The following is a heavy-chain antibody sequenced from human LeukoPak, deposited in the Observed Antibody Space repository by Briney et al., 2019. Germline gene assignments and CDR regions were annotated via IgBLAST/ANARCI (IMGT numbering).Heavy chain of an antibody. J-gene: IGHJ3*02. Sequence: GGSLRLSCAASGFTFSSYAMSWVRQAPGKGLEWVSVISGSGGSTYYADSVKGRFTISRDNAKNSLYLQMNSLRAEDTAVYYCATASRILPLPIWGQGTMVTVSS. CDR1: GFTFSSYA. D-gene: IGHD2-15*01. V-gene: IGHV3-23*01. CDR2: ISGSGGST. CDR3: ATASRILPLPI.